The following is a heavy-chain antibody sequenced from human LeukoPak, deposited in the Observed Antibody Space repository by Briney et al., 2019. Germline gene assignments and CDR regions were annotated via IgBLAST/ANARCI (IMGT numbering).Heavy chain of an antibody. V-gene: IGHV5-51*01. CDR3: ARGPRGRSSWGSTFDY. J-gene: IGHJ4*02. CDR2: IYPGDSDT. Sequence: NHGESLKISCKGSGYSFTSYWIGWVRQMPGKGLEWMGIIYPGDSDTRYSPSFQGQVTISADKSISTAYLQWSSLKASDTAMYYCARGPRGRSSWGSTFDYRGQGTLVTVSS. CDR1: GYSFTSYW. D-gene: IGHD6-13*01.